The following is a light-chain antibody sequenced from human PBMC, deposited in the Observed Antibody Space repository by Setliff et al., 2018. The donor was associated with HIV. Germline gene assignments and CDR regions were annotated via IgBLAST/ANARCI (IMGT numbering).Light chain of an antibody. Sequence: QSMLTQPPSVSEAPGQRVTLSCSGSSSNIGNYGVNWYQQFPGQAPKLLIYYDDLLSSGVSDRFSGSRSGTTASLAISGLQSEDEADYYCTSWDDNRNGLVFGGGTKVTVL. V-gene: IGLV1-36*01. CDR3: TSWDDNRNGLV. CDR2: YDD. J-gene: IGLJ2*01. CDR1: SSNIGNYG.